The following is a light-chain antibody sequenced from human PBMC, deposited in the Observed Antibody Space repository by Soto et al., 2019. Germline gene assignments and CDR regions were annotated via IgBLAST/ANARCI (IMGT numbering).Light chain of an antibody. CDR1: SSNIGAGYE. V-gene: IGLV1-40*01. CDR2: ENN. CDR3: QSYYSSLSGYV. Sequence: QSVLTQPPSVSEAPGQRVTISCTGSSSNIGAGYEAHWYQQVPGTAPKLLIYENNNRPSGVPHRFSCSKSGTSASLAITGRQAEEEAEYYCQSYYSSLSGYVFGTGTKVTVL. J-gene: IGLJ1*01.